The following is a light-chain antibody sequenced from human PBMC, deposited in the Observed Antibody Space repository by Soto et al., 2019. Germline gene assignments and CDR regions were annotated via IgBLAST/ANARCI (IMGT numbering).Light chain of an antibody. J-gene: IGLJ2*01. CDR1: SGDVGTYNY. CDR2: EVS. Sequence: QSVLTQPASVSGSPGQSITISCTGTSGDVGTYNYVSWYQQHPGKAPKLMIYEVSNRPSGISNRFSGSKSGNTASLTISGLQAEDGADYYCSSYIINSTLVIFGGGTKLTVL. CDR3: SSYIINSTLVI. V-gene: IGLV2-14*01.